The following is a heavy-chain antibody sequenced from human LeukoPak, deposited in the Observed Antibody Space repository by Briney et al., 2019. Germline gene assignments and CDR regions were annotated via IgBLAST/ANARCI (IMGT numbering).Heavy chain of an antibody. D-gene: IGHD4-17*01. V-gene: IGHV1-69*06. CDR2: IIPIFGTA. Sequence: GASVKVSCKASGGTFSSYAISWVRQAPGQGLEWMGRIIPIFGTANYAQKFQGRVTINADKSTSTAYMELSSLRSEDTAVYYCARDLRGEVTNYFDYWGQGTLVTVSS. J-gene: IGHJ4*02. CDR1: GGTFSSYA. CDR3: ARDLRGEVTNYFDY.